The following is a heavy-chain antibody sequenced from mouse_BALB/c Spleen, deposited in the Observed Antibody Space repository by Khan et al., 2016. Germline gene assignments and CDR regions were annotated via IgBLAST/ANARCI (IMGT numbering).Heavy chain of an antibody. CDR3: TTGFAY. V-gene: IGHV6-6*02. CDR2: IRLKSNNYAT. J-gene: IGHJ3*01. Sequence: EVELVESGGGLVQPGGSMKVSCVASGFTFGNYWMNWVRQSPEKGLEWVAEIRLKSNNYATHYAESVKGRFTISRDDSKSSVYLQMNNLRTGDTGIYYCTTGFAYWGQGTLVTVSA. CDR1: GFTFGNYW.